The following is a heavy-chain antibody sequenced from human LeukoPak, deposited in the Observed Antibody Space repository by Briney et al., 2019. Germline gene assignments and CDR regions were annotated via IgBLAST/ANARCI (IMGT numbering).Heavy chain of an antibody. D-gene: IGHD1-26*01. CDR1: GFTFSDYY. J-gene: IGHJ4*02. CDR3: ARLARVGATLGY. Sequence: GGSLRLSCVASGFTFSDYYMSWIRQAPGKGLEWVSYISSSGSTIYYADSVKGRFTISRDNAKSSLFLQMNSLRAEDTAVYYCARLARVGATLGYWGQGTLVTVSS. CDR2: ISSSGSTI. V-gene: IGHV3-11*01.